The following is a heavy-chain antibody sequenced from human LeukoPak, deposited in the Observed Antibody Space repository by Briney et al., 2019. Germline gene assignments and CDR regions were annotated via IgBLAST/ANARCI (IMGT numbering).Heavy chain of an antibody. Sequence: GGSLRLSCAASGFTFSSYGMTWVRQAPGKGLEWVSYISSSSSTIYYADSVKGRFTISRDNAKNSLYLQLNSLRAEDTAVYYCARAVAGGFDYWGQGTLVTVSS. CDR1: GFTFSSYG. V-gene: IGHV3-48*01. D-gene: IGHD6-19*01. CDR3: ARAVAGGFDY. CDR2: ISSSSSTI. J-gene: IGHJ4*02.